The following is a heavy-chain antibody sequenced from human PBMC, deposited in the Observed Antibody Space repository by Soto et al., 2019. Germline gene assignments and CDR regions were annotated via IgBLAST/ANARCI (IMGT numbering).Heavy chain of an antibody. V-gene: IGHV3-23*01. D-gene: IGHD3-3*01. J-gene: IGHJ6*03. CDR1: GFTFSSYA. CDR2: ISGSGGST. CDR3: AKGPNYDFWSGYYRYYMDV. Sequence: GGSLRLSCAASGFTFSSYAMSWVRQAPGKGLEWVSAISGSGGSTYYADSVKGRFTISRDNSKNTLYLQMNSLRAEDTAVYYCAKGPNYDFWSGYYRYYMDVWGKWTTVTV.